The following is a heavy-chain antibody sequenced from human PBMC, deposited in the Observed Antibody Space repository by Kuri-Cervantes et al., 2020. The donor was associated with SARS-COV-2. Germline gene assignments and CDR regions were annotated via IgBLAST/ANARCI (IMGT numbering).Heavy chain of an antibody. D-gene: IGHD3/OR15-3a*01. CDR1: GFDFGNYG. Sequence: GGSLRLTCVVSGFDFGNYGMNWVRQAPGKGLEWISYITSRSSTIYYADSVKGRFTISRDNAKNSLYLQMNSLRAEDTAVYYCASGLTRDYWGQGTLVTVSS. V-gene: IGHV3-48*01. J-gene: IGHJ4*02. CDR2: ITSRSSTI. CDR3: ASGLTRDY.